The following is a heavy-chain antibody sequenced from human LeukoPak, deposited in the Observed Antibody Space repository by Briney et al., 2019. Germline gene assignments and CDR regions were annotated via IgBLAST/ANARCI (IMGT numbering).Heavy chain of an antibody. CDR1: GGSISSNY. D-gene: IGHD2-15*01. V-gene: IGHV4-59*01. Sequence: KPSETLSLTCSVSGGSISSNYWSWIRQPPGKGLEWIGYISYSGNTNYNPSLKSRVTISVDTSKNQFSLKLSSVTAADTAVYYCATRSTGVAATFDCWGQGALVTAPS. CDR3: ATRSTGVAATFDC. CDR2: ISYSGNT. J-gene: IGHJ4*02.